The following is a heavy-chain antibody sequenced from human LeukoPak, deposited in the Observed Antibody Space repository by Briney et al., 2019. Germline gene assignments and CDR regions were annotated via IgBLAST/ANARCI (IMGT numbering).Heavy chain of an antibody. CDR3: ARDGTGIVGATSCFGY. V-gene: IGHV1-2*02. CDR2: INPNSGGT. Sequence: GASVKVSCTASGYTFTGYYMHWVRQAPGQGLEWMGWINPNSGGTNYAQKFQGRVTMTRDTSISTAYMELSRLRSDDTAVYYCARDGTGIVGATSCFGYWGQGTLVTVSS. CDR1: GYTFTGYY. J-gene: IGHJ4*02. D-gene: IGHD1-26*01.